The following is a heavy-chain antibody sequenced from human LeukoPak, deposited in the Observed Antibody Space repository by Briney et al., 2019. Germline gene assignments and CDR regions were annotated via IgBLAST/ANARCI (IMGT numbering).Heavy chain of an antibody. CDR3: AREVAAAGTSRGSFDY. CDR2: IIPFFGTA. J-gene: IGHJ4*02. V-gene: IGHV1-69*05. Sequence: IIPFFGTANYPQKFQGRVTINTDESKSTAYMEVSRLRSEDTAVYYCAREVAAAGTSRGSFDYWGQGTLVTVSS. D-gene: IGHD6-13*01.